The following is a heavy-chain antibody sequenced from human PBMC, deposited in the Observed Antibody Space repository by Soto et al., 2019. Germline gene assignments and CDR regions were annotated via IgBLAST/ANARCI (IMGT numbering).Heavy chain of an antibody. CDR1: GFIFSNFG. CDR3: ARDDIPGRAVATYGMDV. V-gene: IGHV3-33*01. J-gene: IGHJ6*02. Sequence: QVQLVESGGGVVQPGRSLRLSCAASGFIFSNFGMHWVRQAPGKGLEWVAVIWYDGSNEYYADSVKGRFTISKDNSKNTLYLQMNSLRAEDTVVYYCARDDIPGRAVATYGMDVWGQGTTVTVSS. D-gene: IGHD6-19*01. CDR2: IWYDGSNE.